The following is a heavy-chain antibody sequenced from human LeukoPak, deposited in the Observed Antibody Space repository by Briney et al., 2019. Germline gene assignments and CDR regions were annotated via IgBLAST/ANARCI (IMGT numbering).Heavy chain of an antibody. CDR3: AKDAEYGSGSYYWVY. D-gene: IGHD3-10*01. V-gene: IGHV3-33*06. CDR1: GFTFSNYG. J-gene: IGHJ4*02. Sequence: GGSLRLSCAASGFTFSNYGMHWVRQAPGKGLEWVAAIWYDGSNKYYGDSVKGRFTISRDNSKNTLYLQMNSLRADDTAVYYCAKDAEYGSGSYYWVYWGQGTLVTVSS. CDR2: IWYDGSNK.